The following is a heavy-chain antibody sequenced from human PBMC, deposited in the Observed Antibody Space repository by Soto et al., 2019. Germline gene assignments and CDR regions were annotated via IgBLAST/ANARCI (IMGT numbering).Heavy chain of an antibody. CDR1: RYTFASCG. D-gene: IGHD2-2*01. J-gene: IGHJ6*02. CDR2: ISAYNGNT. V-gene: IGHV1-18*01. CDR3: PRLRGYCSSTSCSIPYYYYGMDV. Sequence: ASVKVSCKASRYTFASCGMSWVRQAPGQGLEWMGWISAYNGNTNYAQKLQGRVTMTTDTSTSTAYMELRSLRSDDTPVYYCPRLRGYCSSTSCSIPYYYYGMDVWGQGTTVTVSS.